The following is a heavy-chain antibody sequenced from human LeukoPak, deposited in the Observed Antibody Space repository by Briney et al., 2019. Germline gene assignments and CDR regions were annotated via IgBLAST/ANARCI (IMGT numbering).Heavy chain of an antibody. J-gene: IGHJ4*02. CDR3: AKDFAGYSSSFFDY. D-gene: IGHD6-6*01. CDR2: ISGSGGST. Sequence: AGGSLRLSCAASGFTFSSYAMSWVRQAPGEGLEWVAAISGSGGSTYYADSVKGRFTISRDNSKNTLYLQMDSLRAEDTAVYYCAKDFAGYSSSFFDYWGQGTLVTVPS. V-gene: IGHV3-23*01. CDR1: GFTFSSYA.